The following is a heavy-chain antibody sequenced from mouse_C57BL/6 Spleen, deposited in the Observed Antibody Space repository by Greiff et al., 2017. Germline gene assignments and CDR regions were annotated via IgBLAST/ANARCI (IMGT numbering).Heavy chain of an antibody. CDR3: ATYSNYGVVDY. CDR2: ISSGSSTI. Sequence: EVKLVESGGGLVKPGGSLKLSCAASGFTFSDYGMHWVRQAPEKGLEWVAYISSGSSTIYYADTVKGRFTISKYNAKNTVVLQMTSLESEDTAMYYCATYSNYGVVDYWGQGTTLTV. D-gene: IGHD2-5*01. CDR1: GFTFSDYG. V-gene: IGHV5-17*01. J-gene: IGHJ2*01.